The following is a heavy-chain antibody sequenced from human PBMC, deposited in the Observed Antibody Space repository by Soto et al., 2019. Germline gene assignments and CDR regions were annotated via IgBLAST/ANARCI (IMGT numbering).Heavy chain of an antibody. CDR3: TKRRNVLRFLEWSSGMEV. D-gene: IGHD3-3*01. J-gene: IGHJ6*02. V-gene: IGHV3-30*18. CDR2: ISDDGSNK. Sequence: LEWVAFISDDGSNKYYADSMKGRFTMSRDNSKRTLYLQMSSLRVEDTAVYYCTKRRNVLRFLEWSSGMEVWGQGTTVTVSS.